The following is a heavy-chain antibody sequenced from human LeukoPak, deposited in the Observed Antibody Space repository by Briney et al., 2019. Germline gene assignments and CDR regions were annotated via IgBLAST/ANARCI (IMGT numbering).Heavy chain of an antibody. V-gene: IGHV1-18*01. D-gene: IGHD4-17*01. CDR1: GYTFTSYG. CDR2: ISAYNGNT. Sequence: ASVKVSCKASGYTFTSYGISWVRQAPGQGLEWMGWISAYNGNTNYAQKLQGRVTMTTDTSTSTAYMELRSLRSDGTAVYYCARDAVGSYGDSFFDYWGQGTLVTVSS. J-gene: IGHJ4*02. CDR3: ARDAVGSYGDSFFDY.